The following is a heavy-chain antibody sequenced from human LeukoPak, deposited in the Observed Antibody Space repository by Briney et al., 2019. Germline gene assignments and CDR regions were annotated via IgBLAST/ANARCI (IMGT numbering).Heavy chain of an antibody. V-gene: IGHV3-30*04. CDR3: AREQFKAMDHDGMDV. J-gene: IGHJ6*02. Sequence: GRSLRLSCAASGFTFSSYAMHWVRQAPGKGLEWVAVISYDGSNKYYADSVKGRFTISRDNSKNTLYLQMNSLRAEDTAVYYCAREQFKAMDHDGMDVWGQGTTVTVSS. D-gene: IGHD5-18*01. CDR1: GFTFSSYA. CDR2: ISYDGSNK.